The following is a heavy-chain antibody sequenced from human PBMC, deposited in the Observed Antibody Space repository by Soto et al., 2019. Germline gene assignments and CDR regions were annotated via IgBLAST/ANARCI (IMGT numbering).Heavy chain of an antibody. V-gene: IGHV1-18*01. CDR3: ATVAPTDSDYYYSGMDV. CDR2: ISAYTGST. CDR1: GYMF. Sequence: QVQLVQSGAEVKKPGASVKVSCEASGYMFISWVRQAPGQGLEWMGWISAYTGSTHYAERFQGRVTMTTDTSTSTAYMELRSLTSDDTAVYYCATVAPTDSDYYYSGMDVWGQGTTVTVSS. J-gene: IGHJ6*02. D-gene: IGHD3-22*01.